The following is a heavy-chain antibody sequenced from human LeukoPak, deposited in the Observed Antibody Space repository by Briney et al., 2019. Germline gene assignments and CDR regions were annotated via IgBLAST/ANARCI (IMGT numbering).Heavy chain of an antibody. D-gene: IGHD4-23*01. V-gene: IGHV1-2*06. Sequence: ASMKVSCKASGYTFTNYYIHWVRQAPGQGLEWMGRINPNNDGTNYAQKFQGSVTMARDTSISTAYMELSGLTSDDTAIYYCAITVVENAFDIWGQGTMVIVSS. J-gene: IGHJ3*02. CDR2: INPNNDGT. CDR1: GYTFTNYY. CDR3: AITVVENAFDI.